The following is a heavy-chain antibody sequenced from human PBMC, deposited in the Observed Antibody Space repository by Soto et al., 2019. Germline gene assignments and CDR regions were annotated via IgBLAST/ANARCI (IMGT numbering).Heavy chain of an antibody. CDR3: AHRVLRTVFGLVTTTAIYFDF. Sequence: QITLNESGPTVVRPTETLTLTCRFSGFSLTTSGVGVGWIRQSPGKAPEWLALIYWDDDKRYSASLKSRLTITKDTSKNQVVLTVSDLDPMDTPTYYCAHRVLRTVFGLVTTTAIYFDFWGQGTPVAVSS. CDR1: GFSLTTSGVG. J-gene: IGHJ4*02. V-gene: IGHV2-5*02. CDR2: IYWDDDK. D-gene: IGHD3-3*01.